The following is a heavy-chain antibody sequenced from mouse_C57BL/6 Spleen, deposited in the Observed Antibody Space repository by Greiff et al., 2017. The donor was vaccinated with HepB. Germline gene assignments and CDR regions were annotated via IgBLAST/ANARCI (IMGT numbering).Heavy chain of an antibody. CDR1: GYTFTSYW. J-gene: IGHJ3*01. CDR2: INPSSGYT. V-gene: IGHV1-7*01. CDR3: AGEDDVDGAFAY. Sequence: VQLQQSGAELAKPGASVKLSCKASGYTFTSYWMHWVKQRPGQGLEWIGYINPSSGYTKYNQKFKDKATLTADKSSSTAYMQLSSLTYEDSAVSYCAGEDDVDGAFAYWGQGTLVTVSA. D-gene: IGHD2-3*01.